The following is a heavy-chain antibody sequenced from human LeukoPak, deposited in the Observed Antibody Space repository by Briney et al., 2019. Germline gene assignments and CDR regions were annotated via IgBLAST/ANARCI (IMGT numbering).Heavy chain of an antibody. V-gene: IGHV4-39*07. CDR1: GDSISTSSYY. CDR2: VFFSGNT. CDR3: ARDPSRSCAGGSCFSS. Sequence: SETLSLTCTVSGDSISTSSYYWGWIRQPPGKGLEWIGSVFFSGNTYYEPSLKSRVTISVATSTNQFSLNVRSVSAADTAVYYCARDPSRSCAGGSCFSSWGQGTLVTVSS. D-gene: IGHD2-15*01. J-gene: IGHJ5*02.